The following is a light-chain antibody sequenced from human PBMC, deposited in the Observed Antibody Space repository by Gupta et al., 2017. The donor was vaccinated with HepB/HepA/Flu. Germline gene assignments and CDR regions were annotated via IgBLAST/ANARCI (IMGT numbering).Light chain of an antibody. Sequence: ALTQPPSVSGSPGQSVTISCTGTSSDVGGHNYVYWYQQHPVKAPKVIIHAISMRPSGVPVRFSGSKSGNTPSLTISGPTAEAAGDYYSFSDACRDKSVFGTGTKATVL. CDR1: SSDVGGHNY. CDR3: FSDACRDKSV. V-gene: IGLV2-11*01. J-gene: IGLJ1*01. CDR2: AIS.